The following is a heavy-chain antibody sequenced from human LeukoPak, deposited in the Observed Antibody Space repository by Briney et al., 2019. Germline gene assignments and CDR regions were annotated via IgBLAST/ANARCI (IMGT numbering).Heavy chain of an antibody. Sequence: SETLSLTCTVSGGSISSYYWSWIRQPPGRGLEWIGYIYYSGYANYNPSLKSRVTISVDTSKNQFSLKLSSVTAADTAVYYCVRGLWFPYYFDYWGQGTLVTVSS. CDR1: GGSISSYY. J-gene: IGHJ4*02. D-gene: IGHD3-10*01. CDR2: IYYSGYA. V-gene: IGHV4-59*12. CDR3: VRGLWFPYYFDY.